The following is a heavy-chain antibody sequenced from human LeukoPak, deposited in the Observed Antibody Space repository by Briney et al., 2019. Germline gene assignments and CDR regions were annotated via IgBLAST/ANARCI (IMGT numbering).Heavy chain of an antibody. V-gene: IGHV4-39*01. J-gene: IGHJ4*02. Sequence: PSETLSLTCTVSGGSMSSSRNSWAWIRQPPGKGLEWIGSIYSSGSTFYNPSLKSRVTISVDTSKKQFSLKLTSVTAADAAVYYCATSYDTSGYYLFDYWGQGTLVTVSS. D-gene: IGHD3-22*01. CDR3: ATSYDTSGYYLFDY. CDR2: IYSSGST. CDR1: GGSMSSSRNS.